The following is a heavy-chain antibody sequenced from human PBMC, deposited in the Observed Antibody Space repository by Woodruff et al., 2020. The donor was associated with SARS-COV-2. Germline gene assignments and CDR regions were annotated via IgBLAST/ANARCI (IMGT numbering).Heavy chain of an antibody. V-gene: IGHV3-30*02. J-gene: IGHJ5*02. Sequence: SVKGRFTISRDNSKNTLYLQMNSLRAEDTAVYYCAKDGSYYYGSGTGRNNWFDPWGQGTLVTVSS. D-gene: IGHD3-10*01. CDR3: AKDGSYYYGSGTGRNNWFDP.